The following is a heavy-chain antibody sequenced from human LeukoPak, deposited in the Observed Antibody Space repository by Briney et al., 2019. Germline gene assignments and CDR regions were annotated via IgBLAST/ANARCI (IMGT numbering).Heavy chain of an antibody. CDR1: GFTFSSYE. CDR3: ARDPGSTQTLHDPFDI. CDR2: ISSSGSTL. J-gene: IGHJ3*02. D-gene: IGHD1-26*01. Sequence: GGSLRLSCAASGFTFSSYEMKWVPRAPGKGRVGGSYISSSGSTLYYADSVKGRFTISGDNAKNSLYLQMNSLRAEDTAEYYCARDPGSTQTLHDPFDIWGQGTMVTVSS. V-gene: IGHV3-48*03.